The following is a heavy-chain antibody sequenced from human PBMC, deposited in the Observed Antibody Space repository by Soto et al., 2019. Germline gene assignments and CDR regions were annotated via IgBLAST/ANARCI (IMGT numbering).Heavy chain of an antibody. D-gene: IGHD6-19*01. J-gene: IGHJ4*02. CDR3: ARVREGIAVAGNFDY. CDR2: INPNSGGT. V-gene: IGHV1-2*02. Sequence: ASVKVSCKASGYTFTGYYMHWVRQAPGQGLEWMGWINPNSGGTNYAQKFQGRVTMTRDTSISTAYMELSRLRSDDTAVYYCARVREGIAVAGNFDYWGQGTLVTVSS. CDR1: GYTFTGYY.